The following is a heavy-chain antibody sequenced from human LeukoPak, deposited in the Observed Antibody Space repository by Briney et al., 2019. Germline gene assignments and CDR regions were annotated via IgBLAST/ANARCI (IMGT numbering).Heavy chain of an antibody. D-gene: IGHD6-19*01. CDR2: ISSSGKII. Sequence: PGGSLRLSCTASEFTFSDYYMSWVRQAPGKGLEWVSYISSSGKIIYYADSVKGRFTISRDNAKNSLYLQMNSLRAEDTAVYYCARDPEQWLSHGDYWGQGTLVTVSS. J-gene: IGHJ4*02. CDR3: ARDPEQWLSHGDY. V-gene: IGHV3-11*04. CDR1: EFTFSDYY.